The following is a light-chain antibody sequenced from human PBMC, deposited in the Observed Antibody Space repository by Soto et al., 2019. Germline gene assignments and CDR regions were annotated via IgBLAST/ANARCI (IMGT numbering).Light chain of an antibody. CDR3: QQLNSYPPWT. CDR1: QGIRNY. CDR2: AAS. J-gene: IGKJ1*01. Sequence: DIQLTQSPSFLSASVGDRVTITCRASQGIRNYLAWYQQKPGKAPKLLIYAASTLQSGVPSRSSGSGSGTEFTLTISSLQPEDLATYCCQQLNSYPPWTFGQGTKVEIK. V-gene: IGKV1-9*01.